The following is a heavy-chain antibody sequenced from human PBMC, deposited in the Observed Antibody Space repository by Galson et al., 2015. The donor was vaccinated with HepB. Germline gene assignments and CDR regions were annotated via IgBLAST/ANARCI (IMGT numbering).Heavy chain of an antibody. Sequence: CAISGDSVSSDSAAWNWIRQSPSRGLEWLGRTYYMSRWYNDYATSMRSRMTINPDASRNQFSLQLNSVTPEDTAVYFCARGPASYSLGNVLGYYYGLDVWGQGTTVTVSS. J-gene: IGHJ6*02. CDR3: ARGPASYSLGNVLGYYYGLDV. D-gene: IGHD4-11*01. CDR1: GDSVSSDSAA. CDR2: TYYMSRWYN. V-gene: IGHV6-1*01.